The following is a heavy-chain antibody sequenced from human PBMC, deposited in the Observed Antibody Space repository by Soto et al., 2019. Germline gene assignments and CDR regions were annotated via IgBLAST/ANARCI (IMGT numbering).Heavy chain of an antibody. D-gene: IGHD2-8*01. CDR1: GYTFTSYD. Sequence: GASVKVSCKASGYTFTSYDINWVRKATGQGLEWMGWMNPNSGNTGYAQKFQGRVTMTRNTSISTAYMELSSLRSEDTAVYYCARRYCTNGVCRKPNGYWGQGTLVTVSS. J-gene: IGHJ4*02. CDR2: MNPNSGNT. V-gene: IGHV1-8*01. CDR3: ARRYCTNGVCRKPNGY.